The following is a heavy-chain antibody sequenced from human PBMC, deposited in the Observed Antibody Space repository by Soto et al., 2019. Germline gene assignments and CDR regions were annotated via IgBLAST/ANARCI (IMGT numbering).Heavy chain of an antibody. D-gene: IGHD3-16*02. J-gene: IGHJ6*02. CDR2: MNPNSGNT. CDR3: ARSGIMITFGGVIVRNYYYGMDV. Sequence: ASVKVSCKASGYTFTSYDINWVRQATGQGLEWMGWMNPNSGNTGYAQKFQGRVTMTRNTSISTAYMELSSLRSEDTAVYYCARSGIMITFGGVIVRNYYYGMDVWGQGTTVTVSS. CDR1: GYTFTSYD. V-gene: IGHV1-8*01.